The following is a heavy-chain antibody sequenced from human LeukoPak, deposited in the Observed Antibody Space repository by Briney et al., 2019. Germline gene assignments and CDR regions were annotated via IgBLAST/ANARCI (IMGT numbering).Heavy chain of an antibody. CDR1: GFTFSSYG. Sequence: GGSLRLSCAASGFTFSSYGMHWVRQAPGKGLEWVAVISYDGSNKYYADSVKGRFTISRDNSKNTLYLQMNSLRAEDTAVYYCWGYNWNVMYGFDIWGQGTMVTVSS. CDR2: ISYDGSNK. V-gene: IGHV3-30*03. CDR3: WGYNWNVMYGFDI. J-gene: IGHJ3*02. D-gene: IGHD1-1*01.